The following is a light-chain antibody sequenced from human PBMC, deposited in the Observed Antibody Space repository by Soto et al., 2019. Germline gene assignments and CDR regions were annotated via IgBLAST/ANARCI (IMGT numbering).Light chain of an antibody. CDR1: QGISNY. J-gene: IGKJ3*01. V-gene: IGKV1-27*01. CDR3: QKYNSALFT. Sequence: DIQMTQSPSSLSASVGVRVTITCRASQGISNYLAWYQQKPGKVPKLLIYAASTLQSGVPSRFSGSGSGTDFTLTICSLQPEDVATYYCQKYNSALFTFGPGTKVDIK. CDR2: AAS.